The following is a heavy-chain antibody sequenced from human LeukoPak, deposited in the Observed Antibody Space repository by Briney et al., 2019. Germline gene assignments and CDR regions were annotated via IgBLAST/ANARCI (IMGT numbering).Heavy chain of an antibody. CDR3: ARDHCGGDCYPDAFDI. V-gene: IGHV4-61*02. J-gene: IGHJ3*02. CDR1: GGSISSDTYY. CDR2: IYTSGST. Sequence: SETLSLTCTVSGGSISSDTYYWSWIRQPAGKGLEWIGRIYTSGSTNYNPSLKSRVTISIDTSKNQFSLKLSSVTAADTAVYYCARDHCGGDCYPDAFDIWGQGTMVTVSS. D-gene: IGHD2-21*02.